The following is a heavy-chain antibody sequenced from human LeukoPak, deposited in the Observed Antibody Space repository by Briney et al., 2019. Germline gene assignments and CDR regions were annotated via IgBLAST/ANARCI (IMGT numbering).Heavy chain of an antibody. Sequence: GASVKVSCKASGYTFTGYYIHWVRQAPGQGLEWMGWINPNSGGTNYARKFQGRVTMTRDTSISTAYMELSRLRSDDTAVYYCAREERSPVFDYWGQGTLVTVSS. CDR3: AREERSPVFDY. CDR2: INPNSGGT. CDR1: GYTFTGYY. J-gene: IGHJ4*02. V-gene: IGHV1-2*02.